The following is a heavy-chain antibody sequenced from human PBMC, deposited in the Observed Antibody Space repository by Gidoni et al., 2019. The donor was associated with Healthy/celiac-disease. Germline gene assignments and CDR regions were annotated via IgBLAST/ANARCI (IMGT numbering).Heavy chain of an antibody. Sequence: EVQLVEAGGGLVKPGGSLRLPCAASGFTFSNAWMSWVRQAPGKGLELVGRIKSKTDGGTTDYAAPVKGRFTISRDDSKNTLYLQMNSLKTEDTAVYYCTTAWQAGSDFDYWGQGTLVTVSS. J-gene: IGHJ4*02. CDR1: GFTFSNAW. D-gene: IGHD1-1*01. CDR3: TTAWQAGSDFDY. CDR2: IKSKTDGGTT. V-gene: IGHV3-15*01.